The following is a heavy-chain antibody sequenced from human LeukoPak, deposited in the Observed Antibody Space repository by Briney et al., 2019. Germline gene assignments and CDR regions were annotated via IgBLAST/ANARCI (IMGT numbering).Heavy chain of an antibody. J-gene: IGHJ4*02. D-gene: IGHD3-22*01. CDR2: VSCSGGST. V-gene: IGHV3-23*01. CDR1: GFTFSSYA. CDR3: ANHGPYESSGYWGDY. Sequence: GGSLRLSCAASGFTFSSYAMSWVRQALGQGLEWVSAVSCSGGSTSYADSVKGRVTISRDNSKNTLYLQMNSLRAEDTDVYYWANHGPYESSGYWGDYWGQGTLVTVSS.